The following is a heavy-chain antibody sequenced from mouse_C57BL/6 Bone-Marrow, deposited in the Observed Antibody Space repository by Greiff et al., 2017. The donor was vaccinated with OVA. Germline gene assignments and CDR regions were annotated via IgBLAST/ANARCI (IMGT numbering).Heavy chain of an antibody. CDR3: ARARGLRRGGYYFDY. V-gene: IGHV1-72*01. J-gene: IGHJ2*01. CDR1: GYTFTSYW. D-gene: IGHD2-2*01. CDR2: IDPNSGGT. Sequence: QVQLQQPGAELVKPGASVKLSCKASGYTFTSYWMHWVKQRPGRGLEWIGRIDPNSGGTKYNEKFKSKATLTVDKPSSTAYMQLISLTSEDSAVYYWARARGLRRGGYYFDYWGQGTTLTVSS.